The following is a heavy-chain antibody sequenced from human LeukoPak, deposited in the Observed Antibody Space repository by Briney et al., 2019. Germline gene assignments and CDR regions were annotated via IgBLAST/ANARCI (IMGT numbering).Heavy chain of an antibody. J-gene: IGHJ4*02. D-gene: IGHD3-10*01. Sequence: PGGSLRLSCAASGFTFKRKAMSWVRQTPGKGLEWVSGISGSGGTTNYADSVKGRFTISRDNAKNSLYLQMNSLRAEDTAVYYCARDQVKFINTAIFDYWGQGTLVTVSS. CDR2: ISGSGGTT. CDR1: GFTFKRKA. CDR3: ARDQVKFINTAIFDY. V-gene: IGHV3-23*01.